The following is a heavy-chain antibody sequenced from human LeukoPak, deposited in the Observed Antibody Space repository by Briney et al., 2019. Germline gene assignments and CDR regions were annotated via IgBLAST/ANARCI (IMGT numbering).Heavy chain of an antibody. D-gene: IGHD2-21*02. Sequence: GGSLRLSCADSGFTFSSYAMTWVRQTPGKGLEWVSTITGASGTTYYADSVKGRFTISRDNSKNTLYLQMNTLRAEDTAVYYRAVYCSGGCYSGLVWDQGTLVTVSS. J-gene: IGHJ4*02. V-gene: IGHV3-23*01. CDR2: ITGASGTT. CDR3: AVYCSGGCYSGLV. CDR1: GFTFSSYA.